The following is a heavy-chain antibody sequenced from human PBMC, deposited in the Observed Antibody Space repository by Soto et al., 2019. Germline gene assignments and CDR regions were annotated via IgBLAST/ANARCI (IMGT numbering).Heavy chain of an antibody. CDR1: GDTFTSYY. Sequence: QVRLVQSGAEVKAPGASVKVSCKAPGDTFTSYYMHWVRQAPGQGLEWMGWINPNSGGTNYAQKFQGRVTMTRDTSISTAYMELNRLRSDDTAVYYCARDQSPSSGWPGMDVWGQGTTVTVSS. CDR2: INPNSGGT. J-gene: IGHJ6*02. D-gene: IGHD6-19*01. CDR3: ARDQSPSSGWPGMDV. V-gene: IGHV1-2*02.